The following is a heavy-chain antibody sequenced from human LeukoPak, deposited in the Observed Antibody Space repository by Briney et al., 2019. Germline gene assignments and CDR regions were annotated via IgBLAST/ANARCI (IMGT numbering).Heavy chain of an antibody. CDR1: GGSISSGSYY. J-gene: IGHJ4*02. CDR2: IYTSGST. D-gene: IGHD3-22*01. V-gene: IGHV4-61*02. Sequence: SETPSLTCTVSGGSISSGSYYWSWIRQPAGKGLEWIGRIYTSGSTNYNPSLKSRVTISVDTSKNQFSLKLSSVTAADTAVYYCAREGWGGYYDSSGYYWIDYWGQGTLVTVSS. CDR3: AREGWGGYYDSSGYYWIDY.